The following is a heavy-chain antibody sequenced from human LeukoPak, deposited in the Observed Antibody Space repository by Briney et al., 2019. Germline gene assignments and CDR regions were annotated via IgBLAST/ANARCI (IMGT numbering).Heavy chain of an antibody. CDR3: ARFPSPPDLYCSSTSCYRGYYGMDV. CDR1: GGSISSYY. V-gene: IGHV4-4*07. CDR2: IYTSGST. D-gene: IGHD2-2*02. Sequence: PSETLSLTRTVSGGSISSYYWSSIRPPAGEGLGWIGRIYTSGSTNSNPSLKTRVTMSVDTSKTQFSLKLSCVPAAHTAVYYCARFPSPPDLYCSSTSCYRGYYGMDVWGQGTTVTVS. J-gene: IGHJ6*02.